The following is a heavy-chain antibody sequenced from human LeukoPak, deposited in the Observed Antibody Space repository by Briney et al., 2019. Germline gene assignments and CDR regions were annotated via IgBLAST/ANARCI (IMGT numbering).Heavy chain of an antibody. CDR2: ISGTGLSI. V-gene: IGHV3-11*01. CDR1: GFTFNDYY. J-gene: IGHJ4*02. CDR3: ARRGGSGWYGFDY. Sequence: PGGSLRLSCEASGFTFNDYYMSWVRQAPGKGLEWLSYISGTGLSIYYAGSVKGRFTVSRDNVNNSLHLQLNSLRAEDTAVYFCARRGGSGWYGFDYWGQGILVTVSS. D-gene: IGHD6-19*01.